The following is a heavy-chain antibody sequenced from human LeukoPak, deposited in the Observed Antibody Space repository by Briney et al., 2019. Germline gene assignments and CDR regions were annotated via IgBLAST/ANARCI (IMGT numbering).Heavy chain of an antibody. CDR2: IKEDGSEK. CDR3: ATYTNGVAGDV. Sequence: PGRSLRLSCAAAGLTFSKSWMSWARQAPGQGLEWVAAIKEDGSEKDYVDSVKGRFTISRDNAKNSLYLQMTGLRAEDTAVYYCATYTNGVAGDVWGQGTAVSVSS. D-gene: IGHD6-25*01. J-gene: IGHJ6*02. CDR1: GLTFSKSW. V-gene: IGHV3-7*01.